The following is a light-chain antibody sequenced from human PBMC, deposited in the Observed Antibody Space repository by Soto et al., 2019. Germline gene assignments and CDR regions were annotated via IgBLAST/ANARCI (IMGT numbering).Light chain of an antibody. CDR2: AAS. V-gene: IGKV1-9*01. J-gene: IGKJ4*01. CDR1: QDIAIY. Sequence: IQLTQSPSSLSASVGDRVTITCRASQDIAIYLAWYQQKPGEAPKLLIYAASTLYGGVPSRFSGSGSGTDFALTITSLQAEDFATYYCQQLRMYPSTFGGGTKVYIK. CDR3: QQLRMYPST.